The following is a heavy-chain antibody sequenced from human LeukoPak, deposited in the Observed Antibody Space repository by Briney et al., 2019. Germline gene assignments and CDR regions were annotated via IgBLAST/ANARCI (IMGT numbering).Heavy chain of an antibody. J-gene: IGHJ3*02. Sequence: GGPLRLSCAASGFTFSSYSMNWVRQAPGKGLEWVAGVSRNRGSIDYEDAVKGRFTISRDNAKTSLYLQMNSLRAEDTALYYCAKGTSRAVAGTVHAFDIWGQGTMVTVSS. V-gene: IGHV3-9*01. CDR3: AKGTSRAVAGTVHAFDI. CDR2: VSRNRGSI. CDR1: GFTFSSYS. D-gene: IGHD6-19*01.